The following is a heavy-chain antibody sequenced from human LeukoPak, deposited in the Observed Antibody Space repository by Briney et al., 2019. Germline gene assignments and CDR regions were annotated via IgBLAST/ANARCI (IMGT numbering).Heavy chain of an antibody. CDR2: IHPDSGNT. J-gene: IGHJ6*03. D-gene: IGHD5-18*01. Sequence: ASVKVSCKASGYTFSEFEIHWVRRATGHGLEGMGWIHPDSGNTDYAQKFQGRLTMTRETSTTTAYMELSSLRSEDTAVYYCARTTEGGYTYGYFYYYYMDVWGKGTTVTISS. CDR3: ARTTEGGYTYGYFYYYYMDV. CDR1: GYTFSEFE. V-gene: IGHV1-8*01.